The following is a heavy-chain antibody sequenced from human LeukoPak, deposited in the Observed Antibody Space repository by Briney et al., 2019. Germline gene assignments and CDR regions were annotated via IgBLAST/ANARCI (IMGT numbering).Heavy chain of an antibody. CDR3: ARGNY. V-gene: IGHV3-21*01. CDR2: ISTSSGYI. D-gene: IGHD3-10*01. Sequence: KPGGSLRLSCAASGFTFSGYSMNWVRQAPGKGLEWVSSISTSSGYIYYADSVKGRFTISRDNAKNSLYLQMNSLRAEDTGVYYCARGNYWGQGTLVTVSS. J-gene: IGHJ4*02. CDR1: GFTFSGYS.